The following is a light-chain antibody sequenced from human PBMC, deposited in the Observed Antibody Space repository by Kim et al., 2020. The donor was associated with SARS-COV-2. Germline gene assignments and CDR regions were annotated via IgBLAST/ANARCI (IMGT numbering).Light chain of an antibody. Sequence: SSELTQDPAVSVTLGQTVRITCHGDTLRTYYATWYQQKPGQAPVLVMYDKDRRPSGIPDRFSGSSSGSTASLIITGAQAEDEADYYCKSRDTSGDHLVFGGGTQLTVL. J-gene: IGLJ2*01. CDR3: KSRDTSGDHLV. CDR1: TLRTYY. V-gene: IGLV3-19*01. CDR2: DKD.